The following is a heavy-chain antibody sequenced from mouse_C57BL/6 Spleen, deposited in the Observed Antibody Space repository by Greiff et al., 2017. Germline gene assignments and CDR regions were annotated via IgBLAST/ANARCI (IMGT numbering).Heavy chain of an antibody. CDR1: GFNIKDDY. Sequence: EVQLQQSGAELVRPGASVKLSCTASGFNIKDDYMHWVKQRPEQGLEWIGWIDPENGDTEYASKFQGKATITADTSSNTAYLQLSSLTSEDTSVYYCTTGLRRAPFDYWGQGTTLTCSS. V-gene: IGHV14-4*01. CDR2: IDPENGDT. CDR3: TTGLRRAPFDY. D-gene: IGHD2-2*01. J-gene: IGHJ2*01.